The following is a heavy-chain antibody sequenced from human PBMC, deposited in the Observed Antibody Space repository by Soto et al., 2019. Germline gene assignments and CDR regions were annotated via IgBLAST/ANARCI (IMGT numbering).Heavy chain of an antibody. D-gene: IGHD3-3*01. CDR2: IDWDDDK. J-gene: IGHJ6*02. Sequence: GSGPTLVNPTQTLTLTCTFSGFSLSTSGMCVSWIRQPPGKALEWLALIDWDDDKYYSTSLKTRLTISKDTSKNQVVLTMTNMDPVDTATYYCARINRTYYDFWSGYPYGMDVWGQGTTVTVSS. CDR1: GFSLSTSGMC. CDR3: ARINRTYYDFWSGYPYGMDV. V-gene: IGHV2-70*01.